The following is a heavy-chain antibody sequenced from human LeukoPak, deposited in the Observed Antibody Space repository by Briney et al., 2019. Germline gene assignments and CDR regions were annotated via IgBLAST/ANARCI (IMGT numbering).Heavy chain of an antibody. CDR3: ARDPYRDNFFDP. CDR2: FYYSGNT. Sequence: SETLSLTCTVSGGSISGSYWSWIRQPPGKGLEWIGSFYYSGNTNYNPSLKSRVTISVDTSKNQFFLNLSSVTAADTAVYYCARDPYRDNFFDPWGQGTLVTVSS. J-gene: IGHJ5*02. D-gene: IGHD1-26*01. CDR1: GGSISGSY. V-gene: IGHV4-59*01.